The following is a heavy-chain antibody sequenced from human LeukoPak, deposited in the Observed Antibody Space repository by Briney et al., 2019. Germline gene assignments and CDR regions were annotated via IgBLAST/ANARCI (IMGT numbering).Heavy chain of an antibody. Sequence: GESLKIFCKSSGYLFLTYWIGWVRQMPGKGLEWVAIIHPGDSDTRYSPSFQGQVTISVGRSISTAYLQWSSLKASDTAMYYCARRSGYGNSWFFDYWGQGTLVTVSS. D-gene: IGHD6-13*01. J-gene: IGHJ4*02. CDR2: IHPGDSDT. CDR3: ARRSGYGNSWFFDY. V-gene: IGHV5-51*01. CDR1: GYLFLTYW.